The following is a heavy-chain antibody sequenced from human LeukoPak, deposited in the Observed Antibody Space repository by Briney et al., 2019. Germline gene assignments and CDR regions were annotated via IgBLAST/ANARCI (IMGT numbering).Heavy chain of an antibody. V-gene: IGHV3-7*03. CDR3: GRDPHYGAIDY. CDR2: IQPDGSER. Sequence: GGSLRLSCVASGFTFSASYMTWVRQAPGRGLEWVAIIQPDGSERSHVDSVRRRFTISRDNAKNSLYLQMNSLRAEDTAVYYCGRDPHYGAIDYWGQGTLVTVSS. CDR1: GFTFSASY. D-gene: IGHD4-17*01. J-gene: IGHJ4*02.